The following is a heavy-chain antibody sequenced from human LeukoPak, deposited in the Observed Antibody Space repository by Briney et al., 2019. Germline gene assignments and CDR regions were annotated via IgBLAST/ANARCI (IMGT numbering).Heavy chain of an antibody. J-gene: IGHJ5*02. Sequence: GASVKVSCKASGYTFTSYDINWVRQATGQGLEWMGWMNPNSGNTGYARKFQGRVTMTRNTSISTAYMELSSLRSEDTAVYYCARVHAGAAGTVDWFDPWGQGTLVTVSS. CDR2: MNPNSGNT. CDR1: GYTFTSYD. V-gene: IGHV1-8*01. D-gene: IGHD6-13*01. CDR3: ARVHAGAAGTVDWFDP.